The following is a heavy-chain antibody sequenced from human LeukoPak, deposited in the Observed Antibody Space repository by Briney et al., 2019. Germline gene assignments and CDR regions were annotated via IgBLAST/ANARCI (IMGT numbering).Heavy chain of an antibody. CDR3: ARSRIRFTFDY. Sequence: PSETLSLTCTVSGGSISSYYWSWIRQPPGKGLEWIGYIYYSGSTNYNPSLKSRVTISVDTSKNQFSLKLSSVTAADTAVYYCARSRIRFTFDYWGQGTLVTVSS. CDR2: IYYSGST. CDR1: GGSISSYY. J-gene: IGHJ4*02. V-gene: IGHV4-59*08. D-gene: IGHD5-18*01.